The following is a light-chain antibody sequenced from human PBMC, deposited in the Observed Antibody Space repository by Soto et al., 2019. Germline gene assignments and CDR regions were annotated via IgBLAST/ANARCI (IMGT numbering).Light chain of an antibody. CDR1: QDLTNW. J-gene: IGKJ4*01. CDR2: AAS. CDR3: LQAKTFPLT. V-gene: IGKV1D-12*01. Sequence: DIQVTQSPSSVSASVGDRVIITCRASQDLTNWLAWYQQKPGKAPKVLIYAASTLERGVPPRFSGSGSGTEYTLTISNLQPEDFATYHCLQAKTFPLTFGGGTKVE.